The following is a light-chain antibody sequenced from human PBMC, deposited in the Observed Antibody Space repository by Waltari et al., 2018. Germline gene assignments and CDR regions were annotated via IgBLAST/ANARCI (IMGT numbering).Light chain of an antibody. J-gene: IGKJ1*01. Sequence: DIQMTQSPSTLSASVGDRITVTCRASQSVSGWLAWYQQKPGKAPNLLIYKASSLESGVPSRFSGGGSGTEFTLTISSLQPDDFATYYCQQYSTYSRTFGQGTKVEIK. CDR2: KAS. CDR3: QQYSTYSRT. CDR1: QSVSGW. V-gene: IGKV1-5*03.